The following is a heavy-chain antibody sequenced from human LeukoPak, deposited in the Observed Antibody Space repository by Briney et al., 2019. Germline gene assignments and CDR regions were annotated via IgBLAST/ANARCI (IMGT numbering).Heavy chain of an antibody. J-gene: IGHJ3*02. Sequence: GGSLRLSCAASGFTFSSYWMSWVRQAPGKGLEGVANINQDGSEKYYVDSVKGRFTISRDNAKNSLYLQMNSLRAEDTAVYYCARAYYCSSTSCYYLGDAFDIWGQGTMVTVSS. CDR3: ARAYYCSSTSCYYLGDAFDI. D-gene: IGHD2-2*01. CDR2: INQDGSEK. CDR1: GFTFSSYW. V-gene: IGHV3-7*01.